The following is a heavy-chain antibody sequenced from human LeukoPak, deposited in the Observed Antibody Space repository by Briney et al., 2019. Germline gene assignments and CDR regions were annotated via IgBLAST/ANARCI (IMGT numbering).Heavy chain of an antibody. CDR3: ARDRGSGWYDY. V-gene: IGHV3-66*01. J-gene: IGHJ4*02. CDR2: IYIDGNT. D-gene: IGHD6-19*01. Sequence: PGGSLRLSCAASGFTVSSNYMSWVRQAPGKGLEWVSVIYIDGNTYYADSLKGRFTISRDNSKTTLYLQMNSLRAEDTAVYYCARDRGSGWYDYWGQGTLVPVSS. CDR1: GFTVSSNY.